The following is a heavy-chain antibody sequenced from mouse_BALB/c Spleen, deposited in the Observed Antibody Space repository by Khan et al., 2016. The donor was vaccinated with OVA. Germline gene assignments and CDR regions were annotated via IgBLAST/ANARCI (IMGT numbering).Heavy chain of an antibody. V-gene: IGHV1S81*02. CDR1: GYTFTSYY. Sequence: QVQLQQPGAELVKPGASVKLSCKASGYTFTSYYMYWVKQRPGQGLEWIGGINPSNGGTKFNEKFKSKATLTVDKSSSTAYMQLSSLTSEDSAVYYCTRSGWAAFAYWGQGTLVTVSA. CDR2: INPSNGGT. D-gene: IGHD1-1*02. CDR3: TRSGWAAFAY. J-gene: IGHJ3*01.